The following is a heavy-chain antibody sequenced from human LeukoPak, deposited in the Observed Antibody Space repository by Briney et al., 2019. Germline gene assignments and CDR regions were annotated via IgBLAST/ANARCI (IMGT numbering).Heavy chain of an antibody. CDR3: ARDNRITIFGVVTPNWFDP. D-gene: IGHD3-3*01. CDR1: GFTFSSYS. CDR2: INSDGSST. Sequence: GGSLRLSCAASGFTFSSYSMHWVRQAPGKGLVWVSRINSDGSSTSYADSVKGRFTISRDNAKNTLYLQMNSLRAEDTAVYYCARDNRITIFGVVTPNWFDPWGQGTLVTVSS. J-gene: IGHJ5*02. V-gene: IGHV3-74*01.